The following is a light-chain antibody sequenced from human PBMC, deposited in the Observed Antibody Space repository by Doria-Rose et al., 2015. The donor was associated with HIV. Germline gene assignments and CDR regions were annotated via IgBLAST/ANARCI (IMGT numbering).Light chain of an antibody. V-gene: IGKV3-20*01. CDR3: HQYGTSWT. Sequence: TQSPGTLSLSPGERATLSCRASQSFSSTYLAWYQQKPGQAPSLLIYDGSTRATGITDMFSAGGSGTDFTLTINRLEPEDFALYYCHQYGTSWTFGQGTKVEI. CDR1: QSFSSTY. CDR2: DGS. J-gene: IGKJ1*01.